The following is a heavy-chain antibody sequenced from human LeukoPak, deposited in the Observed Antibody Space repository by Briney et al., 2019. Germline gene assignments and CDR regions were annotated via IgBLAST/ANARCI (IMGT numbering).Heavy chain of an antibody. CDR2: IIPIFGTA. CDR1: GGTFSSYA. Sequence: ASVKVSCKASGGTFSSYAISWVRQAPGQGLEWMGGIIPIFGTANYAQKFQGRVTITADESTSTAYMELSSLRSEDTAVYYCARSRGDNWNDEYYFDYRGQGTLVTVSS. CDR3: ARSRGDNWNDEYYFDY. D-gene: IGHD1-20*01. V-gene: IGHV1-69*01. J-gene: IGHJ4*02.